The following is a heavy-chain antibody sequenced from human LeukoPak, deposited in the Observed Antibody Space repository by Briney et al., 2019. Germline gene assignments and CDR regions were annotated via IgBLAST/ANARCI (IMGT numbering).Heavy chain of an antibody. D-gene: IGHD2-2*01. CDR2: IYHSGST. CDR1: GGSISSSNW. V-gene: IGHV4-4*02. Sequence: SGTLSLTCAVSGGSISSSNWWSWVRQPPGKGLEWIGEIYHSGSTNYNPSLKSRVTISVDKSKNQFSLKLSSVTAADTAVYYCARDSGYCSSTSCPNWFDPWGQGTLDTVSS. CDR3: ARDSGYCSSTSCPNWFDP. J-gene: IGHJ5*02.